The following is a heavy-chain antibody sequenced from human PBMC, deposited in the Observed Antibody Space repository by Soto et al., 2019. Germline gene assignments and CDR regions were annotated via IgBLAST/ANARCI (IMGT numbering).Heavy chain of an antibody. CDR2: ISAYNGNT. J-gene: IGHJ6*02. D-gene: IGHD2-2*01. V-gene: IGHV1-18*01. Sequence: QVQLLQSGAEVKKPGASVTVSCKSSGYTFTSYGISWVRQAPGQCLEWMGWISAYNGNTNYAQKLQGRVTMTTDTSTSTAYLELRSLRSDDTAVYYCARWSIVVGPAAILYYYYGMEVWGQGPTVTVSS. CDR3: ARWSIVVGPAAILYYYYGMEV. CDR1: GYTFTSYG.